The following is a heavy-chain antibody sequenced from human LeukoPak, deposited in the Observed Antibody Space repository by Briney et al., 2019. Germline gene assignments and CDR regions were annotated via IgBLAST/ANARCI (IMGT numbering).Heavy chain of an antibody. CDR1: GGPISSYY. D-gene: IGHD2-15*01. J-gene: IGHJ4*02. Sequence: SETLSLTCTVSGGPISSYYCSWIRQPPGKGLEWIGYMYYSGSTNYNPSLKSRVTISVDMSKNQFSLKLSSVTAADTAVHYCVRSSTYHLFDDWGQGTLVTVSS. V-gene: IGHV4-59*08. CDR2: MYYSGST. CDR3: VRSSTYHLFDD.